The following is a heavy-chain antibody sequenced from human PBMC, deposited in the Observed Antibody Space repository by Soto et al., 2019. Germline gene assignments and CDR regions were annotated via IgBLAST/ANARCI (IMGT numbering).Heavy chain of an antibody. CDR1: GFSLSTSGMC. CDR3: ARSQYSSGWYSYYDY. Sequence: SCPTLVNPTQTLTLTCTFSGFSLSTSGMCVSWIRQPPGKALEWLARIDWDDDKYYSTSLKTRLTISKDTSKNQVVLTMTNMDPVDTATYYCARSQYSSGWYSYYDYWGQGTLVTVSS. D-gene: IGHD6-19*01. J-gene: IGHJ4*02. CDR2: IDWDDDK. V-gene: IGHV2-70*11.